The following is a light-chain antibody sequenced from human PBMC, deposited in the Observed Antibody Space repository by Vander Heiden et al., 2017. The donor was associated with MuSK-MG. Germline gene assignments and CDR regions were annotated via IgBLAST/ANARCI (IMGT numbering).Light chain of an antibody. V-gene: IGKV4-1*01. Sequence: IVMTQSPDSLAVSLGERATINCKSSQRVLYSANNKNYLAWYQQKPGQPPKLLINWASTRESGVPDRFSGSGSGTDFTLTISSLQAEDVAVYYCQQYYRTPPYTFGQGTKLEIK. J-gene: IGKJ2*01. CDR1: QRVLYSANNKNY. CDR3: QQYYRTPPYT. CDR2: WAS.